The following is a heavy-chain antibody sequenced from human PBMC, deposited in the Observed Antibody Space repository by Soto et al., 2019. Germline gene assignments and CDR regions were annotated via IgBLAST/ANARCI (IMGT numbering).Heavy chain of an antibody. CDR2: IYYSGST. J-gene: IGHJ4*02. CDR1: GGSISSTNYY. Sequence: LSLTCTISGGSISSTNYYWGWIRQPPGKGLEWIGNIYYSGSTYYNPSLKSRVTISVDTSKNQFSLKLSSVTTADTAVYYCARRWSSATFDYWGQGTLVTVSS. D-gene: IGHD6-25*01. V-gene: IGHV4-39*01. CDR3: ARRWSSATFDY.